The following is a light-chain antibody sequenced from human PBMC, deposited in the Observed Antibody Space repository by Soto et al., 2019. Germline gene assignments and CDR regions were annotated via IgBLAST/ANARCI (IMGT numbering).Light chain of an antibody. CDR3: LHHNGYPPV. J-gene: IGKJ2*01. V-gene: IGKV1-17*01. CDR2: AAS. CDR1: QSISNY. Sequence: DIQMTQSPSSLSASVGDRVTITCRASQSISNYLNWYQQKPGRAPKLLIYAASSLQSGVPSRFSGSGSETEFTLTISSLQPEDFATYYCLHHNGYPPVFGQGTKVEIK.